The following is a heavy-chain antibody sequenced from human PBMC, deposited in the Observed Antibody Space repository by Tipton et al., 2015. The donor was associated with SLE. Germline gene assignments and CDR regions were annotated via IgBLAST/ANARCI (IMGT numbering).Heavy chain of an antibody. CDR1: GGSISSSSYY. CDR3: ARDPKGGYGSFDY. Sequence: TLSLTCTVSGGSISSSSYYWGWIRQPPGKGLEWIGRIYYSGSSYYNPSLKSRVTISVDTSKNQFSLKLSSVTAADTAVYYCARDPKGGYGSFDYWGLGALVTVSS. V-gene: IGHV4-39*07. D-gene: IGHD4-17*01. CDR2: IYYSGSS. J-gene: IGHJ4*02.